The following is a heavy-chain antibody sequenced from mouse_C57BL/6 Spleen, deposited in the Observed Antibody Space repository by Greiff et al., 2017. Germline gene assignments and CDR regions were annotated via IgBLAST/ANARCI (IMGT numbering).Heavy chain of an antibody. CDR1: GYSITSGYY. CDR2: ISYDGSN. D-gene: IGHD1-1*01. CDR3: ARLTTVVSYVDY. V-gene: IGHV3-6*01. J-gene: IGHJ2*01. Sequence: EVKLQESGPGLVKPSQSLSLTCSVTGYSITSGYYWNWIRQFPGNKLEWMGYISYDGSNNYNPSLKNRISITLDTSKNQFFLKLNSVTTEDTATYYCARLTTVVSYVDYWGQGTTLTVSS.